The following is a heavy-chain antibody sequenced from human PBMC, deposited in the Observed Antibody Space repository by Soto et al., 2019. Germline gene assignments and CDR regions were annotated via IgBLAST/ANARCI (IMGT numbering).Heavy chain of an antibody. CDR3: ARTKDGYDNILTGYFTDYYSCMDV. V-gene: IGHV4-59*11. Sequence: QVVLQESDPGLVKPSETLSLICAVSGDTMNAHYWSWVRQSPGRGLEWVGHVYYSGKPNYNPSLKRRVTITMDTSKSHFSLNVNSVTAADTAVYFCARTKDGYDNILTGYFTDYYSCMDVWGKGTTVTVSS. D-gene: IGHD3-9*01. CDR2: VYYSGKP. J-gene: IGHJ6*03. CDR1: GDTMNAHY.